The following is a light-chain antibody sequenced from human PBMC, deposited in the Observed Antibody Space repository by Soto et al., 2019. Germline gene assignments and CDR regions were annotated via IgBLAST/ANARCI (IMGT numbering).Light chain of an antibody. Sequence: DVVMTQSPLSLPVTLGQPASISCRSSQSLLYSDGNTYLSWFQQRPGQSPRRLIYKVSNRDSGVPDRFSGSGSGTDFTLKISRVEAEDVGVYYCMQGTHSWTFGQGTKVEIK. V-gene: IGKV2-30*01. CDR1: QSLLYSDGNTY. CDR2: KVS. J-gene: IGKJ1*01. CDR3: MQGTHSWT.